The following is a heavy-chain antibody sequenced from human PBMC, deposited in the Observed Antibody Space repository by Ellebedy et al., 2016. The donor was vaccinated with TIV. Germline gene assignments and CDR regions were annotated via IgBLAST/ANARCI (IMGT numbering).Heavy chain of an antibody. V-gene: IGHV1-18*04. Sequence: ASVKVSCXASGYTFTSYGFSWVRQAPGQGLEWMGWISAYSDNTKYAQNLRGRVTMTTDTSTSTAYMELRSLRSDDTAIYYCARDEYDSSGTGDYWGQGTLVTVSS. D-gene: IGHD3-22*01. J-gene: IGHJ4*02. CDR2: ISAYSDNT. CDR1: GYTFTSYG. CDR3: ARDEYDSSGTGDY.